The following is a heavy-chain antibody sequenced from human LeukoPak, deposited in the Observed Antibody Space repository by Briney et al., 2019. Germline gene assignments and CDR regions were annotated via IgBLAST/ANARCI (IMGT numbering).Heavy chain of an antibody. V-gene: IGHV2-5*02. Sequence: SGPTLVNPTQTLTLTCNFSGFSLSTSGVGVGWIRQPPGQALEWLGIIYWDDEKRYSPSLKSRLTITKDTSNNQVVLTMTNMDPVDTARYFCAHSVCGGDCYWADYWGQGTLVTVSS. CDR3: AHSVCGGDCYWADY. D-gene: IGHD2-21*02. CDR1: GFSLSTSGVG. CDR2: IYWDDEK. J-gene: IGHJ4*02.